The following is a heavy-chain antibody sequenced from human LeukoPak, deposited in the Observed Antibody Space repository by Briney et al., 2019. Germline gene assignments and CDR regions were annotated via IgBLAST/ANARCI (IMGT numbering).Heavy chain of an antibody. CDR1: GFTLSTFW. CDR3: ARPGGIAVAGYYFDY. Sequence: GGSLGLSCAASGFTLSTFWMSWVRQAPGKGLEWVANIRQDGNEKYYVDSLKGRFTISRDNAKNSLYLQMNSLRAEDTAVYYCARPGGIAVAGYYFDYWGQGTLVTVSS. CDR2: IRQDGNEK. D-gene: IGHD6-19*01. V-gene: IGHV3-7*01. J-gene: IGHJ4*02.